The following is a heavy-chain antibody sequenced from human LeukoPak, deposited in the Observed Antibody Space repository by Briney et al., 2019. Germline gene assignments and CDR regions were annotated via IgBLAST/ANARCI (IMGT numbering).Heavy chain of an antibody. D-gene: IGHD1-14*01. V-gene: IGHV3-21*06. Sequence: GGSLRLSCTVSGLTFSTSGFNWVRQAPGKGVKWVASIGPTGSDRYHAGSIKGRFTISRDNANNFLYLQMNSLRAEDTAVYYCATETNGRHYDYWGQGTLLTVSS. CDR3: ATETNGRHYDY. J-gene: IGHJ4*02. CDR2: IGPTGSDR. CDR1: GLTFSTSG.